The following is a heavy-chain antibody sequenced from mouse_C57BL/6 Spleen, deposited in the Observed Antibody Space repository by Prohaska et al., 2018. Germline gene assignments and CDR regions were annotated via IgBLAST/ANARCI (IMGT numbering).Heavy chain of an antibody. D-gene: IGHD3-3*01. CDR3: ARGDFCFYY. Sequence: GYTFTDYYMNWVKQSHGKSLEWIGDINPNNGGTSYNQKFKGKATVTVDKSSSTAYMELRSLTSEDSAVYYCARGDFCFYYWGQGTTLTVSS. V-gene: IGHV1-26*01. CDR1: GYTFTDYY. J-gene: IGHJ2*01. CDR2: INPNNGGT.